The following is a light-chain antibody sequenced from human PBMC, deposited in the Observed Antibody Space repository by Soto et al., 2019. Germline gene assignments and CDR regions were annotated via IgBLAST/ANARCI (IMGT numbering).Light chain of an antibody. CDR2: GAS. V-gene: IGKV3-20*01. CDR1: QSVSDNY. J-gene: IGKJ4*01. CDR3: QQYVTSGLT. Sequence: EIVLTQSPGTLSLSAGGRATLSCRSSQSVSDNYLAWYQQKPGQAPRLLIYGASSRATGIPDRFSGSGSGTDFTLTISRLDPDDSAVYYCQQYVTSGLTFGGGTKV.